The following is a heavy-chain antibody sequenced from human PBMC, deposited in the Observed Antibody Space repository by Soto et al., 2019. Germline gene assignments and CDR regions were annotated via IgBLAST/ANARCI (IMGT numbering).Heavy chain of an antibody. V-gene: IGHV4-34*01. CDR3: ARDRKNIVVVVAATGIGGSGWFDP. CDR2: INHGGST. D-gene: IGHD2-15*01. J-gene: IGHJ5*02. CDR1: GGSFSGYY. Sequence: QVQLQQWGAGLLKPSETLSLTCAVYGGSFSGYYWCWIRQPPGKGLEWIGEINHGGSTNYNPSLKSRITISVDTSKNQCSLKLSSVTAADTAVYYCARDRKNIVVVVAATGIGGSGWFDPWGQGTLVTVSS.